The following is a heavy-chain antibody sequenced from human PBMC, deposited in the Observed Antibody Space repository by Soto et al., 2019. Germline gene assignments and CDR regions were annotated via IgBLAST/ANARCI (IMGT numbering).Heavy chain of an antibody. V-gene: IGHV4-4*07. J-gene: IGHJ4*01. D-gene: IGHD5-12*01. CDR2: IFSSGRT. CDR1: GGSINTFY. CDR3: AREGSYSAYNFAHGIQLWSFDF. Sequence: WETLSLTCTVSGGSINTFYWSWVRQPAGKGLEWIGRIFSSGRTSFNPSLESRVAMSVDTSKNHFSLNLSSVTAADMAVYYCAREGSYSAYNFAHGIQLWSFDFWGHGALVTVSS.